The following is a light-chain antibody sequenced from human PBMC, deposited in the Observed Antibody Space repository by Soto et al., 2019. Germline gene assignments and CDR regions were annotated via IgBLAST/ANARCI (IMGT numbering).Light chain of an antibody. CDR1: YSNIGAGYE. V-gene: IGLV1-40*01. CDR2: VHN. Sequence: QSELTQPPSVSGAPGQRVTISCTGSYSNIGAGYEVHWYQQIPGTAPKLLVSVHNNRPSGVPDRFFGSKSGSSASLTIIGLQAEDEADYYCQSFDNSVSGSGVFGGGTKVTVL. J-gene: IGLJ3*02. CDR3: QSFDNSVSGSGV.